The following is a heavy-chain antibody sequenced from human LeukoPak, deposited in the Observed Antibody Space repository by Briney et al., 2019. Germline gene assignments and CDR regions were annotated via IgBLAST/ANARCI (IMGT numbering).Heavy chain of an antibody. Sequence: GGSLRLSCAASGFTFSSYGMNWVRQAPGKGMEWVAVISYDGSNKYYADSVKGRFTISRDNSKNALYLQMNSLRVEDTAVYYCAKEIKAAIVESGMDVWGQGTTVTVSS. V-gene: IGHV3-30*18. CDR1: GFTFSSYG. CDR3: AKEIKAAIVESGMDV. D-gene: IGHD2-2*01. J-gene: IGHJ6*02. CDR2: ISYDGSNK.